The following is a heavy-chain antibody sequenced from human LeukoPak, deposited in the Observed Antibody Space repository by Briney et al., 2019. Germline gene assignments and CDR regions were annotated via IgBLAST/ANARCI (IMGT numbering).Heavy chain of an antibody. CDR2: VDPEDGET. CDR3: ATDLRDYYDSSGHYYYYYMDV. CDR1: GYTFTDYY. V-gene: IGHV1-69-2*01. Sequence: GASVKISCKASGYTFTDYYMHWVQQAPGKGLEWMGRVDPEDGETIYAEKFQGRVTITADTSTDTAYMELSSLRSEDTAVYYCATDLRDYYDSSGHYYYYYMDVWGKGTTVTVSS. D-gene: IGHD3-22*01. J-gene: IGHJ6*03.